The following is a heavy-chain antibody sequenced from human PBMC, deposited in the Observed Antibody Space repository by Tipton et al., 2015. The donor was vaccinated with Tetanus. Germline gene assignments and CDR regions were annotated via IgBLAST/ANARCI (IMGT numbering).Heavy chain of an antibody. CDR3: ARANNDFPKKGPFDY. J-gene: IGHJ4*02. CDR1: GGSISSYY. D-gene: IGHD3-3*01. CDR2: IYHSGLT. Sequence: TLSLTCTVSGGSISSYYWSWIRQPPGKGLEWIGYIYHSGLTNYNPSLKSRVAISIDTSKNQFSLNLSSVTAADTAVYYCARANNDFPKKGPFDYWGPGARVTVSS. V-gene: IGHV4-59*13.